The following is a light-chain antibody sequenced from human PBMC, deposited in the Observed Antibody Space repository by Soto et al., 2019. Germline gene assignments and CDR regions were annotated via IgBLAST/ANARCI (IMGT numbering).Light chain of an antibody. J-gene: IGLJ1*01. Sequence: VLTQPASVSGSPGQSITISCTGTSSDVGGYNYVSWYQQLPGKAPKLMIYDVSNRPSGVSDRFSGSKSGNTASLTISGLQAEDEADYYCSSYTSSSTLGVFGTGTKVTVL. V-gene: IGLV2-14*03. CDR3: SSYTSSSTLGV. CDR2: DVS. CDR1: SSDVGGYNY.